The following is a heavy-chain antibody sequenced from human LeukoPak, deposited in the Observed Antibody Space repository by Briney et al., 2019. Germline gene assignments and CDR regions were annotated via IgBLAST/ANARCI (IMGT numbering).Heavy chain of an antibody. Sequence: GGSLRLSCAASGFTCYDYAMHWVRHAPGKGREGVSGISWNSGSIVYADSVKGRFTISRDNAKNSLYLQMNSLRAEDTALYYCAKARRIVATISSLDYWGQGTLVTVSS. CDR3: AKARRIVATISSLDY. CDR2: ISWNSGSI. CDR1: GFTCYDYA. V-gene: IGHV3-9*01. J-gene: IGHJ4*02. D-gene: IGHD5-12*01.